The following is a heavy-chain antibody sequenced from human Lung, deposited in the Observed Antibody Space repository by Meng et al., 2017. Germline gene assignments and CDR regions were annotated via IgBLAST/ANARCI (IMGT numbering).Heavy chain of an antibody. CDR3: KSYANSDYFDY. D-gene: IGHD4/OR15-4a*01. CDR1: GYNFTTYA. J-gene: IGHJ4*02. V-gene: IGHV1-3*01. CDR2: INDGNGNT. Sequence: QVQLVQSGAEVKKPGASVKVSCKASGYNFTTYAMNWVRQELGQRLEWMGWINDGNGNTKYSQKFQGRVTITNETSASTAYMELTSRTSEDTAIYYCKSYANSDYFDYWGQGTLVTVSS.